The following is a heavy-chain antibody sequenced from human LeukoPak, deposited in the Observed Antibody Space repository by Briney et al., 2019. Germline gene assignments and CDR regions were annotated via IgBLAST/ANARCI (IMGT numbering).Heavy chain of an antibody. D-gene: IGHD3-10*02. CDR3: AKRPAAVRGVIPYVDY. CDR1: GFMFRSSS. J-gene: IGHJ4*02. Sequence: GGSLRLSCAASGFMFRSSSMSWVRQVPGKGLEWVSTISASAGNIYYADSVKGRFTISRDDSKNTLFLQMNSLRAEDTAIYYCAKRPAAVRGVIPYVDYWGQGTLVTVSS. CDR2: ISASAGNI. V-gene: IGHV3-23*01.